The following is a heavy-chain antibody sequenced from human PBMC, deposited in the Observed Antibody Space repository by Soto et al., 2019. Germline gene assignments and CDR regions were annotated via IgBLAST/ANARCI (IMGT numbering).Heavy chain of an antibody. V-gene: IGHV3-7*05. Sequence: EVQLVESGGDLVQPGGSLRLSCAASGFSFGSSWMTWVRQAPGKGLEWVANIKKDGSKINYLDSVRGRFTVSRDNAKNSRYLERNSLSAEDTALYFCARDVSPGSSSLYLDAFDICVQGTMVTVSS. D-gene: IGHD6-13*01. CDR1: GFSFGSSW. J-gene: IGHJ3*02. CDR2: IKKDGSKI. CDR3: ARDVSPGSSSLYLDAFDI.